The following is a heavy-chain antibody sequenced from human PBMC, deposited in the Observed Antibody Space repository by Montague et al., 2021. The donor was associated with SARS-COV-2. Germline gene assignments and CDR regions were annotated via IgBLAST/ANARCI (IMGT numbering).Heavy chain of an antibody. J-gene: IGHJ6*02. CDR2: IYYSGST. Sequence: SETLSLTCTVSGGSISSSSYYWGWIRQPPGKGLEWIGSIYYSGSTYYNPSLKSRVTTSVDTSKNQSSLKVSSVTAADTAVYYCARVGRQELGLFSGFDVWGQGTTVTVSS. CDR3: ARVGRQELGLFSGFDV. D-gene: IGHD6-13*01. V-gene: IGHV4-39*07. CDR1: GGSISSSSYY.